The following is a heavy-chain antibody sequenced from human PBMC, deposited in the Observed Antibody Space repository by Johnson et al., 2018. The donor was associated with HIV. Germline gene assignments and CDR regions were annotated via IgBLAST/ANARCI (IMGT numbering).Heavy chain of an antibody. CDR2: ISYDGSNK. V-gene: IGHV3-30-3*01. CDR1: GFTFSSYA. CDR3: AKEGYSASFDI. Sequence: QVHLVESGGGVVQPGRSLRLSCAASGFTFSSYAMHWVRQAPGKGLEWVAVISYDGSNKYYADSVKGRFTISRDNSKNTLYLQMNSLRGEDTAVYHCAKEGYSASFDIWGQGTMVTVSS. D-gene: IGHD2-21*01. J-gene: IGHJ3*02.